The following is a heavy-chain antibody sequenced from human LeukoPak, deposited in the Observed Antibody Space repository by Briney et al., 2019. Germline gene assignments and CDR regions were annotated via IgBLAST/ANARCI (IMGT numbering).Heavy chain of an antibody. Sequence: GGSLRLSCAAFGFTFSSYSMNWVRQAPGKGLKWVAVIWFDGSIKYYADSVKGRFTFSRDNSKNTLYLQMNSLRAEDTAVYYCARAVGPFDIWGQGTIVIVSS. CDR1: GFTFSSYS. CDR2: IWFDGSIK. CDR3: ARAVGPFDI. V-gene: IGHV3-33*08. J-gene: IGHJ3*02.